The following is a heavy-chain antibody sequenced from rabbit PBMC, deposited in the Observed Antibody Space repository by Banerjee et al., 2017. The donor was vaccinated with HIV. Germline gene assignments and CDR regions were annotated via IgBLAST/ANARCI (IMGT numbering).Heavy chain of an antibody. V-gene: IGHV1S45*01. J-gene: IGHJ4*01. Sequence: QEQLVESGGGLVQPEGSLTLTCTASGFSLSSSYWICWVRQAPGKGLECVACIYAGSSGSTYYASWAKGRFTISKTSSTTVTLQMTSLTAADTATYFCAREEYVGYGYANLWGPGTLVTVS. CDR1: GFSLSSSYW. CDR2: IYAGSSGST. CDR3: AREEYVGYGYANL. D-gene: IGHD6-1*01.